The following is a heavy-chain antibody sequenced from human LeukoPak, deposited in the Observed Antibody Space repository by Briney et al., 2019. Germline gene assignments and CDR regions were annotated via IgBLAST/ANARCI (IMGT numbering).Heavy chain of an antibody. CDR1: GFKFSSNW. CDR2: IKQDGSEK. V-gene: IGHV3-7*01. J-gene: IGHJ4*02. Sequence: GGSLRPSCAASGFKFSSNWMSWVRQAPGKGLEWVANIKQDGSEKYYVDSVRGRFTISRDNAKNSLYLQMNSLRAEDTAVYYCAREGPSVTPYYWGQGTLVTVSS. CDR3: AREGPSVTPYY. D-gene: IGHD4-17*01.